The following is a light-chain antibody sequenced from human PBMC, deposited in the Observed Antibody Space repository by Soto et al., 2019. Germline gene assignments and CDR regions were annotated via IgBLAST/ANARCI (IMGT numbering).Light chain of an antibody. CDR3: QQYGSSLMYT. CDR1: QSVTSSY. CDR2: GAS. J-gene: IGKJ2*01. V-gene: IGKV3-20*01. Sequence: EIVLTQSPGTLSLSPGERATLSCRASQSVTSSYVAWYQQKPHQAPRLLIYGASSRATGIPDRFSGSGSGTDFTLTISRLEPEDFAEYYCQQYGSSLMYTFGQGTKLEIK.